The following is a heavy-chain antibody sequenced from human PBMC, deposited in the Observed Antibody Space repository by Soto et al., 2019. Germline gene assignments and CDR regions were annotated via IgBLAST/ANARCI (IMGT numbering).Heavy chain of an antibody. V-gene: IGHV3-21*01. D-gene: IGHD2-15*01. CDR2: ISSWSNYI. CDR3: ARASDRGLRPHDF. CDR1: GFTFNTYS. J-gene: IGHJ4*02. Sequence: EVQLVESGGGLVKPGGSLRLSCAASGFTFNTYSMIWVRRAPGKGLEWVSFISSWSNYIYYADSVKGRFTISRDNAKLSLYLQMNSLRAEDTAVYYCARASDRGLRPHDFWGQGTRVTVSS.